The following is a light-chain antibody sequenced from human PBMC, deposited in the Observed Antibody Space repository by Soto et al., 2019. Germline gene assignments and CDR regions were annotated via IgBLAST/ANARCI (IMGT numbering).Light chain of an antibody. CDR2: AAS. Sequence: IQMTQSPSSVSASVGDRVTITCRASQDISCWLAWYQQKPGKAPKLLIYAASSLQSGVPSRFSLSGAGKELTLRVSILQPEDFGTHYCPHYNSYSRTLGQGAQVDIK. J-gene: IGKJ1*01. V-gene: IGKV1D-16*01. CDR3: PHYNSYSRT. CDR1: QDISCW.